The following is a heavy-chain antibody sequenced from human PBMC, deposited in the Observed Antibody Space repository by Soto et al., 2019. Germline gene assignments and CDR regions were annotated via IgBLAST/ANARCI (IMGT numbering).Heavy chain of an antibody. Sequence: PGGSLRLSCAASGFTFSSYAMSWVRQAPGKGLEWVSAISGSGGSTYYADSVKGRFTISRDNSKNTLYLQMNSLRAEDTAVYYCAKYIRGYGGKLPFDYWGQGTLVTVSS. V-gene: IGHV3-23*01. D-gene: IGHD2-15*01. CDR1: GFTFSSYA. CDR3: AKYIRGYGGKLPFDY. CDR2: ISGSGGST. J-gene: IGHJ4*02.